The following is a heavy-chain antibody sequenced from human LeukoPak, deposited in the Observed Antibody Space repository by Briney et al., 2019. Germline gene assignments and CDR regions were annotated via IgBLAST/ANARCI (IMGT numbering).Heavy chain of an antibody. CDR3: ARRAHIVANPFDI. J-gene: IGHJ3*02. D-gene: IGHD5-12*01. CDR2: IYSVDSDT. CDR1: GYSFTSYW. Sequence: GESLKISCKGSGYSFTSYWIVWVRQMPGKGLEWMGIIYSVDSDTRYSPSFQAQVTFSADKSISTAYLQWSSLKASDTAMYYCARRAHIVANPFDIWGQGTMVTVSS. V-gene: IGHV5-51*01.